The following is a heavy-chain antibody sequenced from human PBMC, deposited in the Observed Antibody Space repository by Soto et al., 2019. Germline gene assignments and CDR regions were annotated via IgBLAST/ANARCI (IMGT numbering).Heavy chain of an antibody. CDR1: GFTFSSYS. V-gene: IGHV3-21*01. Sequence: EVQLVESGGGLVKPGGSLRLSCAASGFTFSSYSMNWVRQAPGKGLEWVSSISSSSSYIYYAGSVKGRFTISRDNAKNSLYLQMNSLRAEDTAVYYCARDGRGANAFDIWGQGTMVTVSS. J-gene: IGHJ3*02. CDR3: ARDGRGANAFDI. CDR2: ISSSSSYI. D-gene: IGHD1-26*01.